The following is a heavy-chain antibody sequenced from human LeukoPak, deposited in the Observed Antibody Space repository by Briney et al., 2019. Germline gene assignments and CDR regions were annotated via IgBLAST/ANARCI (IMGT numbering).Heavy chain of an antibody. J-gene: IGHJ4*02. CDR1: GFTVNNNY. CDR3: ARDLGYYASSAN. Sequence: GGSLRLSCAASGFTVNNNYMSWVRQAPGKGLEWVSVIYSSGSTYYADSVKGRFTISRDISKNSLYLQMASLRAEDTAVYYCARDLGYYASSANWGQGTLVTVSS. V-gene: IGHV3-53*01. CDR2: IYSSGST. D-gene: IGHD3-22*01.